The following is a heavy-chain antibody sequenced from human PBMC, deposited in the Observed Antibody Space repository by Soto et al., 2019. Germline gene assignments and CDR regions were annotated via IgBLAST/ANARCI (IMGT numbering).Heavy chain of an antibody. D-gene: IGHD3-22*01. V-gene: IGHV3-21*01. J-gene: IGHJ6*02. CDR1: GFTFSTFA. CDR2: ISSSSSYI. Sequence: PGGSLRLSCAASGFTFSTFAMSWVRQAPGKGMEWVSAISSSSSYIYYADSVKGRFTISRDNAKNSLYLQMNSLRAEDTAVYYCARDRAGDKWFTAYYYGMDVWGQGTTVTVSS. CDR3: ARDRAGDKWFTAYYYGMDV.